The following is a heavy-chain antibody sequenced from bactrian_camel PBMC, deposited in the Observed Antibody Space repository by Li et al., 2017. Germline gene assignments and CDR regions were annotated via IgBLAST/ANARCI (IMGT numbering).Heavy chain of an antibody. D-gene: IGHD2*01. CDR2: ISPDGTT. CDR3: VRNYFTKQGAFGY. V-gene: IGHV3S57*01. CDR1: MYIFRQCG. Sequence: VQAGGSLKLSCVSSMYIFRQCGMYWYRQAPGLERELVSSISPDGTTSYADFVKGRFTISEDDDRNTLYLDMNRLQSEDTAVYHCVRNYFTKQGAFGYWGQGTQVTVS. J-gene: IGHJ6*01.